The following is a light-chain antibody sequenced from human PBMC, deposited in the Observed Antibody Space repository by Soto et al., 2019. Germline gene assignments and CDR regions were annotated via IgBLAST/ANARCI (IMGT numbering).Light chain of an antibody. J-gene: IGKJ2*01. Sequence: DIQMTQSPSNLSASVGDRVTITCRASRGIGDWLAWYQQKPGKAPKLLINRASRLESRVPSRFSGSGSDIEFTLSISGLQAEDFAIYYCQLFYTFSYTFGQGTSLEI. CDR1: RGIGDW. CDR3: QLFYTFSYT. V-gene: IGKV1-5*01. CDR2: RAS.